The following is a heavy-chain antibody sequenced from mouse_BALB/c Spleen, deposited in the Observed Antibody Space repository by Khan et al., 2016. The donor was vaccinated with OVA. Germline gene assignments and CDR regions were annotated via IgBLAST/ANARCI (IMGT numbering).Heavy chain of an antibody. CDR1: GFTFSSYS. J-gene: IGHJ3*01. D-gene: IGHD4-1*01. CDR3: ASHLTGSFAY. CDR2: ISSGGDYT. Sequence: EVHLVESGGDLVKPGGSLKFSCAASGFTFSSYSMSWVRQTPDKRLEWVAIISSGGDYTYYSDNVKGRFTISRDNAKNTLYLQMSSLKSEDTAMYYCASHLTGSFAYWGQGTLVTVSA. V-gene: IGHV5-6*01.